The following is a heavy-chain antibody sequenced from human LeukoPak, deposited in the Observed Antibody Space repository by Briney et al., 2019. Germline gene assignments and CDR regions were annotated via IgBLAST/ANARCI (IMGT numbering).Heavy chain of an antibody. J-gene: IGHJ4*02. V-gene: IGHV3-53*01. Sequence: GGSLRLSCAASGFTVSSNYMSWVRQAPGKGLEWVSVIYSGGSTYYADSVKGRFTISRDNSKNTLYLQMNSLRAEDTAVYYCARALLAAAGIRYFDYWGQGTLVTVSS. CDR2: IYSGGST. CDR1: GFTVSSNY. CDR3: ARALLAAAGIRYFDY. D-gene: IGHD6-13*01.